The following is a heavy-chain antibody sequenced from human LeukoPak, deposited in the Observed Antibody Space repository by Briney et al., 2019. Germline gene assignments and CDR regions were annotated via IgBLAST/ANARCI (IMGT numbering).Heavy chain of an antibody. Sequence: SETLSLTCTVSGGSISSYYWSWIRQPPGKGLEWIGYIYYSGSTNYNPSLKSRVTISVDTSKNQFSLKLSSVTAADTAVYYCASLYSSSWYEGYFDYWGQRTLVTVSS. CDR1: GGSISSYY. J-gene: IGHJ4*02. V-gene: IGHV4-59*01. CDR3: ASLYSSSWYEGYFDY. CDR2: IYYSGST. D-gene: IGHD6-13*01.